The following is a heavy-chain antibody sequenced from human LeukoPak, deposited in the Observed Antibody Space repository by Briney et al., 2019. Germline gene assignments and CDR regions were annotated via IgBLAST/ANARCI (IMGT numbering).Heavy chain of an antibody. CDR3: AGHYGDPLWEYYYYYYMDV. CDR1: GGSISSSSYY. CDR2: IYYSGST. V-gene: IGHV4-39*01. D-gene: IGHD4-17*01. J-gene: IGHJ6*03. Sequence: SETLSLTCTVSGGSISSSSYYWGWIRQPPGKGLEWIGSIYYSGSTYYNPSLKSRVTISVDTSKNQFSLKLSSVTAADTAVYYCAGHYGDPLWEYYYYYYMDVWGKGTTVTVSS.